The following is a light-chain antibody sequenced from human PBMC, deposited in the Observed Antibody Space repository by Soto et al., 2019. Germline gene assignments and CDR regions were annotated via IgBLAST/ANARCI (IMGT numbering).Light chain of an antibody. J-gene: IGKJ4*01. V-gene: IGKV3-15*01. CDR2: GAS. CDR3: QQYNNWPPLT. Sequence: VMTQSPATLSVSPGERATLSCRASQSVSTNLAWYQQKPGQAPRLLIYGASTRATGVPARFRGSGSGTEFTLTISRLQSEDFAVYYCQQYNNWPPLTFGGWTTVDIK. CDR1: QSVSTN.